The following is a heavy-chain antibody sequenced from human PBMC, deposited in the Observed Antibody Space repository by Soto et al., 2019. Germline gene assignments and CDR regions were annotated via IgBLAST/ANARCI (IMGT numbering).Heavy chain of an antibody. CDR1: GGSISSSSYY. V-gene: IGHV4-39*01. J-gene: IGHJ5*02. CDR3: ARTIMITFGGVIVLGWFDP. CDR2: IYYSGST. D-gene: IGHD3-16*02. Sequence: SETLSLTCTVSGGSISSSSYYWGWIRQPPGKGLEWIGSIYYSGSTYYNPSLKSRVTISVDTSKNQFSLKLSSVTAADTAVYYCARTIMITFGGVIVLGWFDPWGHGTLVTVSS.